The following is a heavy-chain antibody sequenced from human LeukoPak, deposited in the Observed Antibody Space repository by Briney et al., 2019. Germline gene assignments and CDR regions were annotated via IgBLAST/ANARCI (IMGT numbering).Heavy chain of an antibody. V-gene: IGHV3-30*02. CDR1: GFTFSSYG. J-gene: IGHJ4*02. CDR3: AEDGSGSYWYFDY. CDR2: IRYDGSNK. Sequence: PGGSLRLSCAASGFTFSSYGMHWVRQAPGKGLEWVAFIRYDGSNKYYADSVKGRFTISRDNSKNTLYLQMNSLRAEDTAVYYCAEDGSGSYWYFDYWGQGTLVTVSS. D-gene: IGHD3-10*01.